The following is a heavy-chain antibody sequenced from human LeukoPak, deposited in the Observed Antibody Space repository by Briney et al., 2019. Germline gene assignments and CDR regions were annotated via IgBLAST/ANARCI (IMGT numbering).Heavy chain of an antibody. D-gene: IGHD2-2*01. V-gene: IGHV4-34*01. CDR2: INHSGST. CDR3: ARRAGLPAAMSWFDP. CDR1: GGSFSGYY. Sequence: PSETLSLTCAVYGGSFSGYYWSWIRQPPGKGLEWIGEINHSGSTNYNPSLKSRVTISVDTSKNQFSLKLSSVTAADTAVYYCARRAGLPAAMSWFDPWGQGTLVTVSS. J-gene: IGHJ5*02.